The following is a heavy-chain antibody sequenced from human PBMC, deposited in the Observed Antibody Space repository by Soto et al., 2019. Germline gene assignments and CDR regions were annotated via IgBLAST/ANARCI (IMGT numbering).Heavy chain of an antibody. Sequence: GGSLRLSCAASGFTFSSYSMNWVRQAPGKGLEWVSSISSSSSYIYYADSVKGRFTISRDNAKNSLYLQMNSLRAEDTAVYYCAREGLGLEMATIITYWGQGTLVTVSS. D-gene: IGHD5-12*01. CDR1: GFTFSSYS. CDR2: ISSSSSYI. V-gene: IGHV3-21*01. J-gene: IGHJ4*02. CDR3: AREGLGLEMATIITY.